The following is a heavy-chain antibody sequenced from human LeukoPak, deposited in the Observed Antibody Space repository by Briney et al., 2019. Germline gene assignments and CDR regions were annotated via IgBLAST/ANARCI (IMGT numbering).Heavy chain of an antibody. CDR2: IYYSGST. D-gene: IGHD3-10*01. CDR3: ARTYYYYGSGSYPYHDAFDI. CDR1: GFTFSSYA. V-gene: IGHV4-31*02. Sequence: LRLSCAASGFTFSSYAMSWIRQHPGKGLEWIGYIYYSGSTYYNPSLKSRVTISVDTSKNQFSLKLSSVTAADTAVYYCARTYYYYGSGSYPYHDAFDIWGQGTMVTVSS. J-gene: IGHJ3*02.